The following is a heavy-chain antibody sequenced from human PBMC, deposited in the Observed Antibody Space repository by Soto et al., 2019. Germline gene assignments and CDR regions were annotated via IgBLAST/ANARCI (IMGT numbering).Heavy chain of an antibody. CDR3: ARDRSGYYSPFDY. Sequence: EVQLVESGGGLVKPGGSLRLSCAASGFTFSSYSMNWVRQAPGKGLEWVSSISSSSSYIYYADSVKGRFTISRDNAKNSLYLQMNSLRAEDTAVYHCARDRSGYYSPFDYWGQGTLVTVSS. D-gene: IGHD3-3*01. CDR1: GFTFSSYS. J-gene: IGHJ4*02. CDR2: ISSSSSYI. V-gene: IGHV3-21*01.